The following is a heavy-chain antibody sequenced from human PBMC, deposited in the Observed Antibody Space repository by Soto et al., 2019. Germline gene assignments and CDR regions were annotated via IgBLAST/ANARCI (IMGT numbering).Heavy chain of an antibody. Sequence: LSLTCTVSGTSISSYYWSWIRQPPEKGLEWIANIHYSGTTNYNPSLASRVTLSVDTSKNQFSLKMTSVTAADRAMYFCARYNSYAIDYWGRGTLVTVSS. CDR1: GTSISSYY. CDR3: ARYNSYAIDY. V-gene: IGHV4-59*01. CDR2: IHYSGTT. J-gene: IGHJ4*02. D-gene: IGHD2-8*01.